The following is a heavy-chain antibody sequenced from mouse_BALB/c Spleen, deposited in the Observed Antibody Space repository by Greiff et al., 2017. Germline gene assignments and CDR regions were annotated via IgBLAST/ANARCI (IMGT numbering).Heavy chain of an antibody. V-gene: IGHV5-9-4*01. J-gene: IGHJ2*01. CDR3: ANVGYYGYFDY. CDR1: GFTFSSYA. CDR2: ISSGGSYT. D-gene: IGHD1-1*01. Sequence: EVMLVESGGGLVKPGGSLKLSCAASGFTFSSYAMSWVRQSPEKRLEWVAEISSGGSYTYYPDTVTGRFTISRDNAKNTLYLEMSSLRSEDTAMYYCANVGYYGYFDYWGQGTTLTVSS.